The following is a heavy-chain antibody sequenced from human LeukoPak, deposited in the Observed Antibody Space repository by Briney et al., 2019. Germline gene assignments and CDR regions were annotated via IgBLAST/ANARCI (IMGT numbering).Heavy chain of an antibody. CDR2: IKQDGSEK. J-gene: IGHJ4*02. Sequence: GGSLRLSCAASGFTFSSYWMSWVRQAPGKGLEWVANIKQDGSEKYYVDSVKGRFTISRDNAKNSLYLQMNSLRAEDTAVYYCARHQLGVVVPAAAAEQDYWGQGTLVTVSS. CDR1: GFTFSSYW. V-gene: IGHV3-7*01. D-gene: IGHD2-2*01. CDR3: ARHQLGVVVPAAAAEQDY.